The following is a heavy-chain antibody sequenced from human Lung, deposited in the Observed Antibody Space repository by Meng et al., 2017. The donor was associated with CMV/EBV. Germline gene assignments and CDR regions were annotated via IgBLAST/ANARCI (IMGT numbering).Heavy chain of an antibody. CDR2: IYYSGST. V-gene: IGHV4-31*03. CDR1: GGSISSGGYY. CDR3: ARDRSHSYYYYGMDV. Sequence: SETLSLXCTVSGGSISSGGYYWSWIRQHPGKGLEWIGYIYYSGSTYYNPSLKSRVTISVDTSKNQFSLKLSSVTAADTAVYYCARDRSHSYYYYGMDVWGQGXTVTASS. J-gene: IGHJ6*02.